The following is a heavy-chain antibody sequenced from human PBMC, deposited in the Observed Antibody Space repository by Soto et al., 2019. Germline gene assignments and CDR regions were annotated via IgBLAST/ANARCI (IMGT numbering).Heavy chain of an antibody. V-gene: IGHV3-23*01. CDR1: GFTFSSYA. CDR2: ISGSGGST. Sequence: GGSLRLSCAASGFTFSSYAMSWVRQAPGKGLEWVSAISGSGGSTYYADSVKGRFTISRDNSKNTLYLQMNSLRAEDTAVYYCAKPPVWVAGEREYYYYGMDVWGQGTTVTVSS. J-gene: IGHJ6*02. D-gene: IGHD6-19*01. CDR3: AKPPVWVAGEREYYYYGMDV.